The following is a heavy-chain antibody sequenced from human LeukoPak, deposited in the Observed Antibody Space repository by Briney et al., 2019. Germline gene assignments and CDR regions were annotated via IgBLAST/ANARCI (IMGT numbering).Heavy chain of an antibody. CDR2: INPNSGGT. J-gene: IGHJ4*02. D-gene: IGHD3-22*01. CDR1: GYTFTGYY. Sequence: ASVKVSCKASGYTFTGYYMHWVRQAPGQGLEWMGWINPNSGGTNYAQKFQGRVTMTRDTSISTAYMELSRLRSDDTAVYYCARATSEVPYYYDSSGQVLDYWGQGTLVTVSS. V-gene: IGHV1-2*02. CDR3: ARATSEVPYYYDSSGQVLDY.